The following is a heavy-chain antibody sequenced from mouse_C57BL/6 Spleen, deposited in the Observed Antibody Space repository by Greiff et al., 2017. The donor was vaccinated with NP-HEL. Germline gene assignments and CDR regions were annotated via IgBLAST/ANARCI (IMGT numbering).Heavy chain of an antibody. CDR2: INPSTGGT. CDR3: ARMDSNYDY. V-gene: IGHV1-42*01. D-gene: IGHD2-5*01. CDR1: GYSFTGYY. Sequence: VQLKQSGPELVKPGASVKISCKASGYSFTGYYMNWVKQSPEKSLEWIGEINPSTGGTTYNQKFKAKATLTVDKSSSTAYMQLKSLTSEDSAVYYCARMDSNYDYWGQGTTLTVSS. J-gene: IGHJ2*01.